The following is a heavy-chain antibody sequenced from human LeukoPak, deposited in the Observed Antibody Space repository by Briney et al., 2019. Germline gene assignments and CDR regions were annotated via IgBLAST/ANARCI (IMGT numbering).Heavy chain of an antibody. CDR3: ARVSGTWTFDY. Sequence: GGSLRLSCAASGFTFSTYTMNWVRQAPGKGLEWVSSITGSSSFIYYADSVKGLFTISRDNAKNSLYLQMNSLRAEDTAVYYCARVSGTWTFDYWGQGTLVTVSS. CDR2: ITGSSSFI. V-gene: IGHV3-21*01. D-gene: IGHD3/OR15-3a*01. J-gene: IGHJ4*02. CDR1: GFTFSTYT.